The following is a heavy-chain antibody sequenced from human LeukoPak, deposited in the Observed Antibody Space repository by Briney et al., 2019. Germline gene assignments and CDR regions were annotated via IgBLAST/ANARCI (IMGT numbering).Heavy chain of an antibody. J-gene: IGHJ4*02. CDR1: GCTFTNYG. Sequence: ASVKVSCKDSGCTFTNYGICWVRQAAEKALEWMGWISAYNGNTNYAQKLQGRVTMTTDTSTSTAYVELRSLRCDDTGVYYCARGGGVGPAEFDYWGEGTLVTVCS. CDR2: ISAYNGNT. D-gene: IGHD3-10*01. CDR3: ARGGGVGPAEFDY. V-gene: IGHV1-18*01.